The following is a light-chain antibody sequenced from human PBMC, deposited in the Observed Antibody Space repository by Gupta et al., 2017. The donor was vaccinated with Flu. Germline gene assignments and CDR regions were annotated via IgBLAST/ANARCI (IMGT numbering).Light chain of an antibody. CDR3: QAWDSRTEV. V-gene: IGLV3-1*01. CDR2: QDT. Sequence: SYELTQPPSVSVSPGQTATITCSGDKLGDKYACWYQQKPGQSPVQIIYQDTKRPSGIPERFSGSNSGNTATLTISGTQPMDEADYYCQAWDSRTEVFGTGTKVTVL. J-gene: IGLJ1*01. CDR1: KLGDKY.